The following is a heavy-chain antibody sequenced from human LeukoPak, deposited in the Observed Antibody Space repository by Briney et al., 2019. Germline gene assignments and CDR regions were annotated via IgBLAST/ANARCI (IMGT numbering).Heavy chain of an antibody. CDR1: GYTFTGYY. Sequence: APVKVSCKASGYTFTGYYMHWVRQAPGQGLEWMGWINPNSGGTNYAQKFQGRVTMTRDTAISTAYMELSRLRSDDTAVYYCARVLDWNYKPYDYWGQGTLVTVSS. V-gene: IGHV1-2*02. D-gene: IGHD1-7*01. CDR2: INPNSGGT. CDR3: ARVLDWNYKPYDY. J-gene: IGHJ4*02.